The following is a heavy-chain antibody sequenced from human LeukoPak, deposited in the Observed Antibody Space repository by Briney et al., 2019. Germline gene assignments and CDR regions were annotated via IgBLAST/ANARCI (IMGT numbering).Heavy chain of an antibody. Sequence: GESLKISCKGSGYSFTSYWIGWVRQMPGKGLEWMGIIYPGDSDTRYSPSFQGQVTISADKSISTAYLQWSSLKVSDTAMYYCARPGSGWSDQPYYFDYWGQGTLVTVSS. CDR2: IYPGDSDT. CDR1: GYSFTSYW. CDR3: ARPGSGWSDQPYYFDY. D-gene: IGHD6-19*01. J-gene: IGHJ4*02. V-gene: IGHV5-51*01.